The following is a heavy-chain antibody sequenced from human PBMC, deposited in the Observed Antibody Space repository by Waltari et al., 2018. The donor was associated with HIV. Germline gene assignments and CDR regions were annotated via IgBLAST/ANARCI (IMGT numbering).Heavy chain of an antibody. CDR2: ISYDGRNA. CDR1: GFSFSTYA. D-gene: IGHD4-17*01. V-gene: IGHV3-30*04. CDR3: ARSRRPYGDYERAKFYYGTDV. J-gene: IGHJ6*02. Sequence: QVHLVESGGGVVQPGQSLRLSCAASGFSFSTYAMHWVRQAPGKGLEWVAVISYDGRNADYMASVKGRFTVSRDNSQKTLYLQMSGLRPEDTAVYYCARSRRPYGDYERAKFYYGTDVWGQGTTVTAS.